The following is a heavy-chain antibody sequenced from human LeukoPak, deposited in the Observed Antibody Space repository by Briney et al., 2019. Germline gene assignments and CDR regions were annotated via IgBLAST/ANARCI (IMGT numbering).Heavy chain of an antibody. J-gene: IGHJ4*02. CDR1: GFTFSSYA. Sequence: GGSLRLSCAASGFTFSSYAMHWVRQAPGKGLEWVTFIRYDGSNKYYADSVKGRFTISRDNSKNTLYLQMNSLRAEGTAVYYCVNGDYWGQGTLVTVSS. CDR2: IRYDGSNK. V-gene: IGHV3-30*02. CDR3: VNGDY.